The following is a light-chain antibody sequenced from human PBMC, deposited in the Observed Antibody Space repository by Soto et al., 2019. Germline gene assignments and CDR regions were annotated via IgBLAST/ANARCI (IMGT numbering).Light chain of an antibody. Sequence: QSALTQPPSISATPGQKVTISCSGSSSNIENNYVSWYQQVPGTAPKLLIYDNNERPSGIPDRFSGSKSGTSATLGITGLQTGDEADYYCGTWDSSLSAGDFGPGTKVTVL. J-gene: IGLJ1*01. V-gene: IGLV1-51*01. CDR1: SSNIENNY. CDR3: GTWDSSLSAGD. CDR2: DNN.